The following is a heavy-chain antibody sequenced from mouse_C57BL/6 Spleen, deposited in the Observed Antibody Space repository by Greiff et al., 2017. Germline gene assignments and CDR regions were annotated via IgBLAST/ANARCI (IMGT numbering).Heavy chain of an antibody. CDR2: ILPGSGST. J-gene: IGHJ2*01. D-gene: IGHD1-1*01. CDR3: AKTRIIITTVVATGFDY. V-gene: IGHV1-9*01. Sequence: QVQLKESGAELMKPGASVKLSCKATGYTFTGYWIEWVKQRPGHGLEWIGEILPGSGSTNYNEKFKGKATFTADKSSTTAYMQLSSLTTEDSAIYYCAKTRIIITTVVATGFDYWGQGTTLTVSS. CDR1: GYTFTGYW.